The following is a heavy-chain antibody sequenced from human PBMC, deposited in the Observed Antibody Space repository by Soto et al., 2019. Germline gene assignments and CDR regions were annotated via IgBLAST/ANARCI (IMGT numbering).Heavy chain of an antibody. Sequence: QVQLQESGPGLVKPSQTLSLTCTVSGGSISSGGYYWSWIRQHPGKGLEWIGYIYYSGSTYYNPSLKSXXTXSAXTSKNQFSLKLSSVTAADTAVYYCARAHGDYSTDIWGQGTMVTVSS. D-gene: IGHD4-17*01. CDR3: ARAHGDYSTDI. V-gene: IGHV4-31*03. CDR1: GGSISSGGYY. CDR2: IYYSGST. J-gene: IGHJ3*02.